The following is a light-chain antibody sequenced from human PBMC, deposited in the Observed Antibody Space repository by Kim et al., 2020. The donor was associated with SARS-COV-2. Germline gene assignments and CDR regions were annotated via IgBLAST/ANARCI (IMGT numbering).Light chain of an antibody. V-gene: IGKV3-20*01. CDR3: QQYDISPYT. CDR1: QSVSDNF. CDR2: RAS. Sequence: EIVLTQSPGTLSLSPGERATLSCRASQSVSDNFLAWYQQKPGQAPRLLIYRASNRATGIPDRFSGSGSGTDFSLTISRLDPEDFAVYYCQQYDISPYTFGQGTKLEI. J-gene: IGKJ2*01.